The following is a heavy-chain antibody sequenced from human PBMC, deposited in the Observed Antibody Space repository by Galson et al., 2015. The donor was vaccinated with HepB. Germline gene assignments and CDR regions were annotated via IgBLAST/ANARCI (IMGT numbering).Heavy chain of an antibody. D-gene: IGHD4-17*01. Sequence: SVKVSCKASGFTFSSYAISWVRQAPGQGLEWMGGIIPIFGTANYAQKFQGRVTITADESTSTAYMELSSLRSEDTAVYYCARVGTDYGDYGGGYDPWGQGTLVTVSS. V-gene: IGHV1-69*13. CDR1: GFTFSSYA. J-gene: IGHJ5*02. CDR3: ARVGTDYGDYGGGYDP. CDR2: IIPIFGTA.